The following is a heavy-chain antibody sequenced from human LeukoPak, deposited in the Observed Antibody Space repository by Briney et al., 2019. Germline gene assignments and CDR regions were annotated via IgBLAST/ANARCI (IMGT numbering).Heavy chain of an antibody. CDR1: GGTFSSYA. CDR3: AREYCSGGSCYAEFDN. CDR2: IIPIFGIA. D-gene: IGHD2-15*01. J-gene: IGHJ4*02. Sequence: SVKVSCKASGGTFSSYAISWVRQAPGQGLEWMGRIIPIFGIANYAQKFQGRVTITADKSTSTAYMELSSLRSEDTAVYYCAREYCSGGSCYAEFDNWGQGTLVTVSS. V-gene: IGHV1-69*04.